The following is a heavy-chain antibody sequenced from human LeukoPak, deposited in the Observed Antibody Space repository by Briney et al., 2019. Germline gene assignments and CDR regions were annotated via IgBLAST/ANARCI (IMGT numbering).Heavy chain of an antibody. CDR1: GFTFDDYA. CDR3: AKDIGIALRGATFEN. V-gene: IGHV3-9*01. CDR2: LSWNGATV. Sequence: LPARSLRLSCAASGFTFDDYAMHWVRQAPGKGLEWVSGLSWNGATVGYADSVKGRFTISRDNTKNSLYLQMSSLKTEDTALYYCAKDIGIALRGATFENWGQGTLVTVSS. D-gene: IGHD3-10*01. J-gene: IGHJ4*02.